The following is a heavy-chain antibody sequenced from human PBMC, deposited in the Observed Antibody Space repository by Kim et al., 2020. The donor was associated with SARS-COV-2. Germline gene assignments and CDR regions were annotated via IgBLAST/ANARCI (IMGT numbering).Heavy chain of an antibody. CDR3: ARVGIAAAGTRYYYGMDV. J-gene: IGHJ6*02. D-gene: IGHD6-13*01. V-gene: IGHV4-59*01. Sequence: KSRVTISVDTSKNQFSLKLSSVTAADTAVYYCARVGIAAAGTRYYYGMDVWGQGTTVTVSS.